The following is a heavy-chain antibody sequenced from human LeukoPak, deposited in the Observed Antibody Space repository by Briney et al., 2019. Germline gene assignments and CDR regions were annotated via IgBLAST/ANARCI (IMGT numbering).Heavy chain of an antibody. V-gene: IGHV3-30*03. J-gene: IGHJ4*02. CDR3: ARDKYLRGNFDY. CDR2: MSYDGTNE. D-gene: IGHD2-2*01. CDR1: GFTFSSSG. Sequence: GGSLRLSCAASGFTFSSSGMHWVRQALGKGLEWVSFMSYDGTNEHYADSVKGRFTISRDNSKNTLYLQMNSLRAEDTAVYYCARDKYLRGNFDYWGQGTLVSVSS.